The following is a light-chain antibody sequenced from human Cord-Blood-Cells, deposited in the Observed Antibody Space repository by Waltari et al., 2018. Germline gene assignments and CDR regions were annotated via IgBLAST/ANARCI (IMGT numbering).Light chain of an antibody. CDR1: QSCLYSSNNKNY. J-gene: IGKJ1*01. Sequence: DIVMTQSPDSLAVSLGERATINCKSSQSCLYSSNNKNYLAWYQQKPGQPPKLIIYWASTRESGVPDRFSGSGSGTDFTLTISSLQAEDVAVYYCQQYYSTPPTFGQGTKVEIK. V-gene: IGKV4-1*01. CDR2: WAS. CDR3: QQYYSTPPT.